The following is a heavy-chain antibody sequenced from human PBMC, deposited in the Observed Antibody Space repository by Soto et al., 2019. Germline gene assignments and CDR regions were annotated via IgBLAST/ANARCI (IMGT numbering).Heavy chain of an antibody. V-gene: IGHV3-21*01. CDR1: GFSFSTYS. D-gene: IGHD3-10*01. CDR3: ARVVPLVRGPADP. CDR2: IDPTSDYI. Sequence: QLVESGGGLVKPGGSLRLSCAASGFSFSTYSMMWVRQAPGKGLEWVSSIDPTSDYIYYADSVKGRFTTSRDNAKNALYLQMHRLRAEDTAVYFCARVVPLVRGPADPWGQGTLVTVSS. J-gene: IGHJ5*02.